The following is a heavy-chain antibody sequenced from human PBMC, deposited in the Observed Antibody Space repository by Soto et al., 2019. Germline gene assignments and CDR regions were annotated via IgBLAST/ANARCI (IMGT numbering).Heavy chain of an antibody. CDR3: ARVRATAVTGSSY. CDR1: GFTFSSYA. J-gene: IGHJ4*02. V-gene: IGHV3-23*01. Sequence: GSLRLSCAASGFTFSSYAMSWVRQAPGKGLEWISGVSGSGSNTSYSDSVKGRFTISRDNSKSALYLQMNTLRGEDTAVYYCARVRATAVTGSSYWGQGTLVTVSS. CDR2: VSGSGSNT. D-gene: IGHD6-19*01.